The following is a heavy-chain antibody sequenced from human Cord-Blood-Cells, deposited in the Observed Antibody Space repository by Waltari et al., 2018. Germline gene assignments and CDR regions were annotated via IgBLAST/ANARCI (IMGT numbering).Heavy chain of an antibody. CDR1: GYTFTGSY. CDR3: ARGGYSSSWYYFDY. V-gene: IGHV1-2*04. Sequence: QVQLVQSGAEGKKPGASVKVSCQASGYTFTGSYMHWVPQAPGQGLEWMGWINPNSGGTNYAQKFQGWVTMTRDTSISTAYMELSRLRSDDTAVYYCARGGYSSSWYYFDYWGQGTLVTVSS. CDR2: INPNSGGT. D-gene: IGHD6-13*01. J-gene: IGHJ4*02.